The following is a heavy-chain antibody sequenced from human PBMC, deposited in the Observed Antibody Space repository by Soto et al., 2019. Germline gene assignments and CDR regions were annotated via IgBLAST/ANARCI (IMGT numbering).Heavy chain of an antibody. CDR2: INSDGSSA. CDR1: GFSFSSYW. V-gene: IGHV3-74*01. CDR3: AKGVPAATRYFQH. J-gene: IGHJ1*01. Sequence: VQLVESGGGLVQPGGSLRLSCAASGFSFSSYWMHWVRHAPGKGLVWVSRINSDGSSATYADSVKGRFTISRDNAKNTLYLQMNSLTPEDTAVYYCAKGVPAATRYFQHWGQRTLVTVSS. D-gene: IGHD2-2*01.